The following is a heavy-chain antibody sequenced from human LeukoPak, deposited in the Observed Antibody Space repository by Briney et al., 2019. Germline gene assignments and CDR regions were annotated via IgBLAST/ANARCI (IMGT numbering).Heavy chain of an antibody. CDR3: ANGGNDYGDYSLDY. J-gene: IGHJ4*02. V-gene: IGHV3-33*06. CDR1: GFTFSSYG. Sequence: QPGGSLRLSCAASGFTFSSYGMHWVRQAPGKGLEWVAVIWYDGSNKYYADSVKGRFTISSDNSKNTLYLQMNSLRAEDTAVYYCANGGNDYGDYSLDYWGQGTLVTVSS. CDR2: IWYDGSNK. D-gene: IGHD4-17*01.